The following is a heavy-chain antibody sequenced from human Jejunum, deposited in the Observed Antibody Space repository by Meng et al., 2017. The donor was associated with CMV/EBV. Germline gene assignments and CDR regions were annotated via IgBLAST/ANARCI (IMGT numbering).Heavy chain of an antibody. CDR3: ARSLAPTVSMYNWFDS. CDR2: ISHSGST. D-gene: IGHD4-17*01. V-gene: IGHV4-30-4*08. CDR1: SIRTGNYY. Sequence: SIRTGNYYWSWIRQPPGKGLEWIGCISHSGSTFFHPSLESRVTLSVDTSKNQFSLKLSSVAAADTAVYYCARSLAPTVSMYNWFDSWGQGTLVTVSS. J-gene: IGHJ5*01.